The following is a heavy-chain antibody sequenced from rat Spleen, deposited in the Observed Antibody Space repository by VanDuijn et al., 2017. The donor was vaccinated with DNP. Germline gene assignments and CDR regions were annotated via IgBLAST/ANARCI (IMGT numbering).Heavy chain of an antibody. CDR1: GITFSDYY. J-gene: IGHJ2*01. Sequence: EVQLVESGGGLVQPGRSLKLSCAASGITFSDYYMAWVRQVPTKGLEWVASISYDGGSTNYRDSVKGRFTISRDNAKSTLYLQMNSLRSEDMATYYCARHGRRVFDYWGQGVMVTVSS. D-gene: IGHD1-11*01. V-gene: IGHV5-22*01. CDR2: ISYDGGST. CDR3: ARHGRRVFDY.